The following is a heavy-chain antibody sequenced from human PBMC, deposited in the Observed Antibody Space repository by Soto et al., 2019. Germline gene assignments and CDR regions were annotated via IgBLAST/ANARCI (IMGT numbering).Heavy chain of an antibody. CDR1: GYSFTSYW. CDR2: IYPGDSDT. J-gene: IGHJ5*02. CDR3: ARVVSTTTVTTNWFDP. D-gene: IGHD4-17*01. Sequence: GESLKISCKGSGYSFTSYWIGWVRQMPGKGLEWMGIIYPGDSDTRYSPSFQGQVTISADKSISTAYLQWSSLKASDTAMYYCARVVSTTTVTTNWFDPWGQGTLVTVSS. V-gene: IGHV5-51*01.